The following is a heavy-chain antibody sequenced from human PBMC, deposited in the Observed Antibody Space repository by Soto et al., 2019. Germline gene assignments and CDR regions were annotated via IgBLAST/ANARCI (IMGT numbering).Heavy chain of an antibody. CDR1: EDTFRNYA. J-gene: IGHJ2*01. Sequence: QVELVQSGAEVQKPGSSVKVSCQASEDTFRNYAISWVRQDPGQGLGWMGGIIPFCGTANYAQKFQGRVTITAETSANTVYLELSSLRSEDTAVYYCASTKYDSSAYYYWYLGLWGRGTLVTVSS. D-gene: IGHD3-22*01. CDR2: IIPFCGTA. CDR3: ASTKYDSSAYYYWYLGL. V-gene: IGHV1-69*06.